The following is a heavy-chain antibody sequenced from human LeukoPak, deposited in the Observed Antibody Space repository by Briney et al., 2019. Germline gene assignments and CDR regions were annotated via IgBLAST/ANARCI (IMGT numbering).Heavy chain of an antibody. J-gene: IGHJ4*02. Sequence: GGSLRLSCAASGFTFSGYWMHWVRQAPGKGPVWVSRINSDGITTSYADSVKGRFTISRDNAKSTLYLQMNSLRAEDTAVYYCTRGKAADYGLFDYWGQGTLVTVSS. D-gene: IGHD3-16*01. CDR1: GFTFSGYW. CDR2: INSDGITT. V-gene: IGHV3-74*01. CDR3: TRGKAADYGLFDY.